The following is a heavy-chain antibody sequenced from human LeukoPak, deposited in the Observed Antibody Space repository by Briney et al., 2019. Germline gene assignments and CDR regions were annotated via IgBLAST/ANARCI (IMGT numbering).Heavy chain of an antibody. CDR1: GYTVTGYY. D-gene: IGHD5-12*01. CDR2: INPNSGGT. CDR3: ARGAPEEYSGYWNWFDP. Sequence: ASVKVSCKASGYTVTGYYMHWVRQAPGQGLEWMGWINPNSGGTNYAQKFQGWVTMTRDTSISTAYMELSRLRSDDTAVYYCARGAPEEYSGYWNWFDPWGQGTLVTVSS. J-gene: IGHJ5*02. V-gene: IGHV1-2*04.